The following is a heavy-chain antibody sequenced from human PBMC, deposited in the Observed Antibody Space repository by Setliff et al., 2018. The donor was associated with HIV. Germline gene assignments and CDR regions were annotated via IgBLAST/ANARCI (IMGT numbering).Heavy chain of an antibody. CDR2: VYHSGST. D-gene: IGHD1-26*01. J-gene: IGHJ4*02. CDR1: GASSIYY. V-gene: IGHV4-39*07. CDR3: AKDRSGSYRTSDY. Sequence: SETLSLTCTVSGASSIYYWGWIRQPPGKGLEWIGSVYHSGSTYYNPSLKSRVTISIDTSKNQFSLKLNSVTAADTAVYYCAKDRSGSYRTSDYWGPGILVTVSS.